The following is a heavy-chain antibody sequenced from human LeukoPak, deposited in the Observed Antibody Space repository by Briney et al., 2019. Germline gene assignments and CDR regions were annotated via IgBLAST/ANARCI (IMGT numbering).Heavy chain of an antibody. CDR2: IKSKTDGWTT. D-gene: IGHD2-2*01. J-gene: IGHJ3*02. V-gene: IGHV3-15*01. Sequence: GGSLRLSCAASGFTFSNAWMSWVRQAPGKGLEWVGRIKSKTDGWTTDYAAPVKGRFTISRDDSKNTLYLQMNSLKTEDTAVYYCTTALSSIVVVPAAIRPFDIWGQGTVVTVSS. CDR1: GFTFSNAW. CDR3: TTALSSIVVVPAAIRPFDI.